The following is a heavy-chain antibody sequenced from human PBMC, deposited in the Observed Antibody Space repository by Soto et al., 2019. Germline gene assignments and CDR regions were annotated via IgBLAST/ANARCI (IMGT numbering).Heavy chain of an antibody. CDR1: GGTFSSYA. Sequence: QVQLVQSGAEVKKPGSSVKVSCKASGGTFSSYAISWVRQAPGQGLEWMGGIIPIFGTANYAQKFQGRVTITADESTSTAYMDLSSLRSEDTAVYYCARDAKAGTTGYYGMDVWGQGTTVTVSS. CDR3: ARDAKAGTTGYYGMDV. V-gene: IGHV1-69*12. CDR2: IIPIFGTA. D-gene: IGHD1-7*01. J-gene: IGHJ6*02.